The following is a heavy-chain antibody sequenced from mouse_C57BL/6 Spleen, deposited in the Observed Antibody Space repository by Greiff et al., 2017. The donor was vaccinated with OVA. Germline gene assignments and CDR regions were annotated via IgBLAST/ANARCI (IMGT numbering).Heavy chain of an antibody. D-gene: IGHD2-1*01. CDR1: GFTFSDAW. CDR2: IRNKANNHAT. V-gene: IGHV6-6*01. J-gene: IGHJ3*01. CDR3: TAIYYGNSAWFAY. Sequence: EVNVVESGGGLVQPGGSMKLSCAASGFTFSDAWIDWVRQSPEKGLEWVAEIRNKANNHATYYAESVKGRFTISRDDSKSSVYLQMNSLRAEDTGIYYCTAIYYGNSAWFAYWGQGTLVTVSA.